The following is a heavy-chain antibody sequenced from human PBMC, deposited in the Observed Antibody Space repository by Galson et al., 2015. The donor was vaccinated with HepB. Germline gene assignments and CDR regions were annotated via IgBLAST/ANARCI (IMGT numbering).Heavy chain of an antibody. CDR2: IKSKTDGGTT. CDR3: TTETWGDILTGYAFDI. Sequence: SLRLSCAASGFTFSNPWMNWVRQAPGKGLEWVGRIKSKTDGGTTDYAAPVQGRFTISRDDSKSTLYLQMNSLRTEDTAVYYCTTETWGDILTGYAFDIWGRGTMVTVSS. V-gene: IGHV3-15*07. J-gene: IGHJ3*02. CDR1: GFTFSNPW. D-gene: IGHD3-9*01.